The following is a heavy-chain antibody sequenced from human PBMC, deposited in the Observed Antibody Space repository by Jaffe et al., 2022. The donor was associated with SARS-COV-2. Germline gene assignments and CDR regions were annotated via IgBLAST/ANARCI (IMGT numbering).Heavy chain of an antibody. J-gene: IGHJ3*02. V-gene: IGHV1-46*04. CDR3: GRTIVGSTHAFAI. D-gene: IGHD1-26*01. CDR2: INPSSGTI. CDR1: GYRFTNYY. Sequence: QVQLVQSGAEVKKPGASVKVSCKASGYRFTNYYIHWVRQAPGQGFEWVGVINPSSGTISYAQELQGRVTMTRDTSTTTVYMELSSLRSEDTAMYYCGRTIVGSTHAFAIWGQGTMLTVSS.